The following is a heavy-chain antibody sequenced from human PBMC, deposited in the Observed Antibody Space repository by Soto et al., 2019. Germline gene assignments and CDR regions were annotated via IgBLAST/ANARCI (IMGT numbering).Heavy chain of an antibody. D-gene: IGHD6-25*01. CDR3: ARPQGAAENAFDI. CDR1: GGSISSSSYY. J-gene: IGHJ3*02. CDR2: IYYSGST. Sequence: QLQLQESGPGLVKPSETLSLTCTVSGGSISSSSYYWGWIRQPPGKGLEWIGSIYYSGSTYYNPSLKSRVTISVDTSKNQFSLKLSSVTAADTAVYYCARPQGAAENAFDIWGQGTMVTVSS. V-gene: IGHV4-39*01.